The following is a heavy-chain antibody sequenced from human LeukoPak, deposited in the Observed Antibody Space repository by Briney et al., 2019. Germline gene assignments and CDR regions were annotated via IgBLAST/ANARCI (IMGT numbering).Heavy chain of an antibody. CDR2: TKQDGSEA. Sequence: GGSVRLSCEVFGFTFSSYWMSWVRQAPGKGLEWVANTKQDGSEAYYVDSVKGRFTIYRDDAKNSLYLQMNSLRAEDTAVYYCARHLAGSYYRGIDYWGQGTLVTVSS. CDR1: GFTFSSYW. D-gene: IGHD3-10*01. CDR3: ARHLAGSYYRGIDY. J-gene: IGHJ4*02. V-gene: IGHV3-7*05.